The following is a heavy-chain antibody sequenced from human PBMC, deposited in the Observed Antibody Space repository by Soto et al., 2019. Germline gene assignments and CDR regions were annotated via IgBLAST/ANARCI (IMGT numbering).Heavy chain of an antibody. D-gene: IGHD4-17*01. Sequence: QVQLVESGGGVVQPGRSLRLSCAASGFTFSSYAMHWVRQAPGKGLEWVAVISYDGSNKYYADSVKGRFTISRDNSKNTLYLQMNSLRAEDTAVYYCARGEVGADYGDYRGQFDYWGQGTLFTVSS. J-gene: IGHJ4*02. CDR1: GFTFSSYA. CDR2: ISYDGSNK. V-gene: IGHV3-30-3*01. CDR3: ARGEVGADYGDYRGQFDY.